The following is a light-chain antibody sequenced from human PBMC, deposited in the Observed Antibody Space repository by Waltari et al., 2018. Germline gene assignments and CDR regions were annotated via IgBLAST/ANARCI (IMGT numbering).Light chain of an antibody. Sequence: DTQMTQSPSSVSASVGDRVTITCRASQGISTWLAWYQQKPGKAPKVLIYGASTLLTGVPSRFSGSGSGTAFTLTISNLQPEDFATYFCQQGNSFPPTFGQGTRVEVK. V-gene: IGKV1-12*01. J-gene: IGKJ1*01. CDR2: GAS. CDR1: QGISTW. CDR3: QQGNSFPPT.